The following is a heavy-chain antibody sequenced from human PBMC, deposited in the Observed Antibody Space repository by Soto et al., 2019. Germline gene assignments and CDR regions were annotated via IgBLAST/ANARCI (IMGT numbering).Heavy chain of an antibody. CDR2: ISGSGGST. J-gene: IGHJ4*02. CDR3: AKAMYSSGWSHLNYFDY. D-gene: IGHD6-19*01. CDR1: GFTFSSYA. V-gene: IGHV3-23*01. Sequence: GGSLRLSCAASGFTFSSYAMSWVRQAPGKGLEWVSAISGSGGSTYYADSVKGRFTISRDNSKNTLYLQMNSLRAEDTAVYYCAKAMYSSGWSHLNYFDYWGQGTLVTVSS.